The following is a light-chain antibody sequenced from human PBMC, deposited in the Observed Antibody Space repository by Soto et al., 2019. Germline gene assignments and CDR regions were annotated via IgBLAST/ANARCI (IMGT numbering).Light chain of an antibody. Sequence: QSALTQPASVSGSPGQSITISCTGTSSDVGGYNYVSWYQQHPGKAPKLMIYDVNNRPSGVSNRFSGSKSGNTASLTISGLQAEDKADYYCSSYTSSSTLWVFGGGTKLTVL. CDR2: DVN. V-gene: IGLV2-14*01. J-gene: IGLJ2*01. CDR3: SSYTSSSTLWV. CDR1: SSDVGGYNY.